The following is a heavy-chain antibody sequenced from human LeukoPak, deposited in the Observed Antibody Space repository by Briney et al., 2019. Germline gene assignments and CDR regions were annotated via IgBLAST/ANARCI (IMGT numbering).Heavy chain of an antibody. CDR3: ARDHPTSPFYDSSGYYEHYFDY. D-gene: IGHD3-22*01. V-gene: IGHV1-69*04. CDR1: GATFSSYA. CDR2: IIPILGIA. J-gene: IGHJ4*02. Sequence: SVKVSCKASGATFSSYAISWVRQAPGQGLEWMGRIIPILGIANYAQKFQGRVTITADKSTSTAYMELSSLRSEDTAVYYCARDHPTSPFYDSSGYYEHYFDYWGQGTLVTVSS.